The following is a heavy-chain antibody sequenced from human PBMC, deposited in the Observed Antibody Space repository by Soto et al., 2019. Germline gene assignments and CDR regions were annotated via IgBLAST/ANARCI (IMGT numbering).Heavy chain of an antibody. CDR1: GFTLSSYA. Sequence: GGSLRLSCAASGFTLSSYAMHWVRQAPGKALEWVAVISYDVSNKYYADSVKGRFTISRDNSKNTLDLQMNSLRAEDTAVYYCARDGQNWVYSRSYYNVLCSKGFDYWGEGSLVTVPS. J-gene: IGHJ4*02. CDR3: ARDGQNWVYSRSYYNVLCSKGFDY. V-gene: IGHV3-30-3*01. D-gene: IGHD1-26*01. CDR2: ISYDVSNK.